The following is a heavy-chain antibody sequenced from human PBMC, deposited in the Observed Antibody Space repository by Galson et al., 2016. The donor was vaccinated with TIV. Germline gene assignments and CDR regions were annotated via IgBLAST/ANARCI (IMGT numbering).Heavy chain of an antibody. J-gene: IGHJ4*02. CDR2: INHSGTT. Sequence: TLSLTCAVYGGSFSGYFWSWIRQSPGGGLEWIGEINHSGTTRYSPSLKSRVTISLDMAKNQLSLKVTSVTAADTAVYCCARGPRLRTSLFEDITKTFDYWGQGARVTVSS. CDR1: GGSFSGYF. V-gene: IGHV4-34*01. D-gene: IGHD3-3*01. CDR3: ARGPRLRTSLFEDITKTFDY.